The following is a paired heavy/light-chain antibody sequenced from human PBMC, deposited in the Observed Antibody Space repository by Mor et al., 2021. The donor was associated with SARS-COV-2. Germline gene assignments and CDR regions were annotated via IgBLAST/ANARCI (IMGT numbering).Heavy chain of an antibody. CDR2: ISWDGGST. CDR1: GFTFDDYT. Sequence: EVQLVESGGVVVQPGGSLRLSCAASGFTFDDYTMHWVRQVPGKGLEWVSLISWDGGSTYYADSVKGRFTISRDNSKNSLYLQMNSLRTDDTALYYCAKDMGATGTEYYFDYWGQGTLVTVSS. D-gene: IGHD1-1*01. V-gene: IGHV3-43*01. J-gene: IGHJ4*02. CDR3: AKDMGATGTEYYFDY.
Light chain of an antibody. V-gene: IGLV3-19*01. Sequence: SSEMTQDPAVSVALGQTVRITCQGDSLRSYYASWYQQKPGQAPVLVIYGYNNRPSGIPDRFSGSSSGNTASLTITGAQAEDEAVYYCNSRDSSGNHLGVFGGGTKLTVL. CDR3: NSRDSSGNHLGV. CDR2: GYN. J-gene: IGLJ3*02. CDR1: SLRSYY.